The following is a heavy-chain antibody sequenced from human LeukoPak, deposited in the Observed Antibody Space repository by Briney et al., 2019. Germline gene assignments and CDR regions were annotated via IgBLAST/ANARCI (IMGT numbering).Heavy chain of an antibody. CDR3: TTDPNDFWSGYREWYYMDV. CDR2: NSGSGTAT. V-gene: IGHV3-23*01. D-gene: IGHD3-3*01. Sequence: LAGGSLRLSCAASGFTFSRHAMSWVRQAPGKGLEWVSLNSGSGTATYYADSVKGRFTISRDNSKNTLFLQMDSLRAEDTAVYYCTTDPNDFWSGYREWYYMDVWGKGTTVTVSS. J-gene: IGHJ6*03. CDR1: GFTFSRHA.